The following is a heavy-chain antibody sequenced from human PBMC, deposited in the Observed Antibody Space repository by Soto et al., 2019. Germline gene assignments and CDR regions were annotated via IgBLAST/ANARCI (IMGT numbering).Heavy chain of an antibody. CDR1: GFTFSSYA. CDR2: ISYDGSNK. CDR3: ATGHSSGCYWIDY. Sequence: GGSLRLSCAASGFTFSSYAMHWVRQAPGKGLGWVAVISYDGSNKYYADSVKGRFTISRDNSKNTLYLQMNSLRAEDTAVYYCATGHSSGCYWIDYWGQGTLVTVSS. J-gene: IGHJ4*02. D-gene: IGHD6-19*01. V-gene: IGHV3-30-3*01.